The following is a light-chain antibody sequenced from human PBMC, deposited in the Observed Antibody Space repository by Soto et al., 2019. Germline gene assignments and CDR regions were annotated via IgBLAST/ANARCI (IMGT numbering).Light chain of an antibody. J-gene: IGLJ1*01. CDR3: SSYTTSNTRQIV. Sequence: QSALTQPASVSGSPGQSITISCTGTSSDVGGYNYVSWYQHHPGKAPKLMMYDVSNRPSGVSNRFSGSKSGNTASLTISGLQHEDEADYYCSSYTTSNTRQIVFGTGTKLTVL. CDR2: DVS. V-gene: IGLV2-14*03. CDR1: SSDVGGYNY.